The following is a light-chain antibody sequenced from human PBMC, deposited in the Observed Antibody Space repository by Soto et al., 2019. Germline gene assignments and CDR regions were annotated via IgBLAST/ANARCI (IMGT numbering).Light chain of an antibody. CDR1: SSDVGGYNY. V-gene: IGLV2-14*01. Sequence: QSVLTQPASVSGSPGQSITISCTGTSSDVGGYNYVSWYQQHPGKAPKLMIYEVTNRPSGVSNRFSGSKSGNTASLTISGLQAEDEGDYYCSSYTTRSTGVFGGGTKLTVL. CDR2: EVT. J-gene: IGLJ3*02. CDR3: SSYTTRSTGV.